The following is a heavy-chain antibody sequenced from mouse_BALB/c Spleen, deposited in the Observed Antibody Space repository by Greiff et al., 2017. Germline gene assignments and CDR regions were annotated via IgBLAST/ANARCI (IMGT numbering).Heavy chain of an antibody. D-gene: IGHD2-4*01. CDR3: ARYEYGEDAMDY. CDR1: GYTFTDYA. J-gene: IGHJ4*01. V-gene: IGHV1S137*01. CDR2: ISTYYGDA. Sequence: VQLQQSGAELVRPGVSVKISCKGSGYTFTDYAMHWVKQSHAKSLEWIGVISTYYGDASYNQKFKGKATMTGDKSSSTAYMELARLTSEDSAIYYCARYEYGEDAMDYWGQGTSVTVSS.